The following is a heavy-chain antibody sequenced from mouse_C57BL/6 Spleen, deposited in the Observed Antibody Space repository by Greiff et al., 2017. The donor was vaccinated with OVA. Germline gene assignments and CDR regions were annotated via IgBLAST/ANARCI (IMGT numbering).Heavy chain of an antibody. J-gene: IGHJ1*03. CDR2: ISSGSSTI. CDR1: GFTFSDYG. V-gene: IGHV5-17*01. CDR3: ARNWDWYFDV. Sequence: EVMLVESGGGLVKPGGSLKLSCEASGFTFSDYGMHWVRQAPEKGLEWVAYISSGSSTIYYADTVKGRFTISRDNAKNTLFLQMTSLRSEDTAMYYCARNWDWYFDVWGTGTTVTVSS. D-gene: IGHD4-1*01.